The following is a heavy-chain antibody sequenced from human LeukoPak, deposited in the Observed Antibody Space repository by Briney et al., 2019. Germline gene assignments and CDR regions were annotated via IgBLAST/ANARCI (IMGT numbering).Heavy chain of an antibody. D-gene: IGHD1-26*01. CDR2: IWDDGSSK. Sequence: GGSLRLPCAASGFTFSSYGMHWARQAPGKGLEWVAVIWDDGSSKYYGDSVKGRFTISRDNSKNTLYLQMNSLRAGDTAVYYCAKPTRGSGSFLIDFWGQGTLVTVSS. J-gene: IGHJ4*02. CDR3: AKPTRGSGSFLIDF. CDR1: GFTFSSYG. V-gene: IGHV3-33*06.